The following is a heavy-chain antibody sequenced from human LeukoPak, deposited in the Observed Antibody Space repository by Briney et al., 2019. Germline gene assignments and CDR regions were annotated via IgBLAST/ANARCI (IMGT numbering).Heavy chain of an antibody. J-gene: IGHJ4*02. D-gene: IGHD1-26*01. CDR1: GGSISSSSYY. CDR2: IYTSGST. Sequence: PSETLSLTCTVSGGSISSSSYYWSWIRQPAGKGLEWIGRIYTSGSTNYNPSLKSRVTMSVDTSKNQFSLKLSSVTAADTAVYYCARDRGRIAGFDYWGQGTLVTVSS. CDR3: ARDRGRIAGFDY. V-gene: IGHV4-61*02.